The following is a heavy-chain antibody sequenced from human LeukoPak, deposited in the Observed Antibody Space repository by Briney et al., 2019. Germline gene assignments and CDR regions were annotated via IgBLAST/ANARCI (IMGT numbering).Heavy chain of an antibody. D-gene: IGHD3-10*01. V-gene: IGHV3-74*01. CDR2: INSAGSST. J-gene: IGHJ4*02. Sequence: GGSLRLSCAASGFTFSNYWMHWVRQAPGKGLMWVSRINSAGSSTDSADSVKGRFTISRDNAKNMLYLQMNSLRAEDTAVYYCAKGRSGSGSYYFDYWGQGTLVTVSS. CDR1: GFTFSNYW. CDR3: AKGRSGSGSYYFDY.